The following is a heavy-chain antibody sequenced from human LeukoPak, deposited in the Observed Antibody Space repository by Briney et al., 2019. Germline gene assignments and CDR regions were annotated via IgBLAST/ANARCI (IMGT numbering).Heavy chain of an antibody. CDR1: GGSISSSSYS. J-gene: IGHJ3*02. D-gene: IGHD3-22*01. CDR3: ASAKNNYYDSSGYYPDAFDI. CDR2: IYYSGST. V-gene: IGHV4-39*01. Sequence: SETLSLTCTVSGGSISSSSYSWGWIRQPPGKGLEWIGSIYYSGSTYYNPSLKSRVTISVDTSKNQFSLKLSSVTAADTAVYYCASAKNNYYDSSGYYPDAFDIWGQGTMVTVSS.